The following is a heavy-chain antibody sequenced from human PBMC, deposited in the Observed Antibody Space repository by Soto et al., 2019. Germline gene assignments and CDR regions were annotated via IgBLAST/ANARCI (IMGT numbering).Heavy chain of an antibody. D-gene: IGHD3-22*01. CDR2: ISSSSSTI. V-gene: IGHV3-48*01. CDR1: GFTFSSYS. CDR3: AKASGTAYYYPSDF. J-gene: IGHJ4*02. Sequence: PGGSLRLSCAASGFTFSSYSMNWVRQAPGKGLEWVSYISSSSSTIYYADSVKGRFTISRDNAKNSLYLQMNSLRAEDTAIYYCAKASGTAYYYPSDFWGQGTRVTVSS.